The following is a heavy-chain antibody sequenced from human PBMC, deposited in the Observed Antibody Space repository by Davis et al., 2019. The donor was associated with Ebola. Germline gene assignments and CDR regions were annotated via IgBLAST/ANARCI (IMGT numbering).Heavy chain of an antibody. Sequence: GESLKISCAASGFTFSSYWMHWVRQAPGKGLVWVSRINSDGSSTSYADSVKGRFTISRDNAKNTLYLQMNSLRADDTAIYYCSKRIKAGAGAPSDYWGQGTLVTVSS. CDR1: GFTFSSYW. J-gene: IGHJ4*02. CDR3: SKRIKAGAGAPSDY. CDR2: INSDGSST. V-gene: IGHV3-74*01. D-gene: IGHD6-13*01.